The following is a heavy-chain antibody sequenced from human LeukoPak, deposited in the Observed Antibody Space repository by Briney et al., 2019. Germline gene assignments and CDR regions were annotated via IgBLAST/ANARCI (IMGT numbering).Heavy chain of an antibody. Sequence: GGSLRLSCAASGFTFSNYWMSWVRQAPGKGLEWVANIKQDGSEKYYVDSVKGRFTISRDNAKNSLYLRMNSLRAEDTAVYYCARALDSSSSRYQAFEYWGQGTLVTVSS. V-gene: IGHV3-7*01. D-gene: IGHD2-2*01. J-gene: IGHJ4*02. CDR1: GFTFSNYW. CDR2: IKQDGSEK. CDR3: ARALDSSSSRYQAFEY.